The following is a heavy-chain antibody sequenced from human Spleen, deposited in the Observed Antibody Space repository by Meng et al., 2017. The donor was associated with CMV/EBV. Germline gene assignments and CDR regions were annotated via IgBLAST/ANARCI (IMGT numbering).Heavy chain of an antibody. CDR3: ARGPPRSGYYYKYFDY. V-gene: IGHV4-59*01. CDR1: GGSISSYY. D-gene: IGHD3-22*01. CDR2: IYYSGST. J-gene: IGHJ4*02. Sequence: SETLSLICTVSGGSISSYYWSWIRQPPGKGLEWIGYIYYSGSTNYNPSLKSRVTISVDTSKNQFSLKLSSVTAADTAVYYCARGPPRSGYYYKYFDYWGQGTLVTVSS.